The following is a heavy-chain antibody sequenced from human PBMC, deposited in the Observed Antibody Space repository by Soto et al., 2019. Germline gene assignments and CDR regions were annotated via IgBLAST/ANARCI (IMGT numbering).Heavy chain of an antibody. CDR1: GFTFSSNW. J-gene: IGHJ4*02. D-gene: IGHD2-21*01. V-gene: IGHV3-74*01. CDR2: IKADGSET. Sequence: EVQLVESGGGLVQPGGSLILSCAAYGFTFSSNWMHWFRRVPVRGLVWVSRIKADGSETNYEDSVEGRFTISRDNPKNTLYLHMNSLRAEDTAVYYCARDCEGFWGQGTLVTVSS. CDR3: ARDCEGF.